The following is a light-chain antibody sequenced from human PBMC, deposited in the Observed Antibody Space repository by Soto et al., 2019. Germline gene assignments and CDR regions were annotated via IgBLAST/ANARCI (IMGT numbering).Light chain of an antibody. CDR2: EAS. CDR3: QNFDSAPQP. CDR1: QGIRHY. V-gene: IGKV1-27*01. J-gene: IGKJ1*01. Sequence: DIRMTQSPSSLSASVGDRVTITCRASQGIRHYLAWYQQKPGNVPKLLIYEASNLQSGVPSRFRGGGSGTEFTLTISSLQPEAVATYYCQNFDSAPQPFGQGTK.